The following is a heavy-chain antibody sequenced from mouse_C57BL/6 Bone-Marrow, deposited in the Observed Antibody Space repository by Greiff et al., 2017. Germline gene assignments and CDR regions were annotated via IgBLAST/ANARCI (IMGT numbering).Heavy chain of an antibody. D-gene: IGHD3-2*02. CDR1: GYTFTEYT. CDR3: ARHEDRDSSGPPDRDY. Sequence: QVQLQQSGAELVKPGASVKLSCKASGYTFTEYTIHWVKQRSGQGLEWIGWFYPGSGSIKYNEKFKDKATLTADKSSSTAYMELSRLTSEDSAVYVCARHEDRDSSGPPDRDYWGQGTSVTVSS. V-gene: IGHV1-62-2*01. CDR2: FYPGSGSI. J-gene: IGHJ4*01.